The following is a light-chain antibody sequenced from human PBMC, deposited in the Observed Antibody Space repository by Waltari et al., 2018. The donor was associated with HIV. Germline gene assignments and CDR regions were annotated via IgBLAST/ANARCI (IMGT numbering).Light chain of an antibody. V-gene: IGLV1-47*01. CDR1: SSNIGSNY. CDR3: AAWDDSLSGPGV. Sequence: QSVLTQPPSPSGTPGQRVTISCSGSSSNIGSNYVYWYQQLPGTAPKLLIYRNNQRPSGVPDRFSGSKSGTSASLAISGLRSEDEADYYCAAWDDSLSGPGVFGGGTKLTVL. J-gene: IGLJ3*02. CDR2: RNN.